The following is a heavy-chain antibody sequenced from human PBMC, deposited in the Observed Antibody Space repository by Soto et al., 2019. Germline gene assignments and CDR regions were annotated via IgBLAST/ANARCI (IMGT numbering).Heavy chain of an antibody. D-gene: IGHD1-7*01. Sequence: SVKVSCKASGVTFSSYAISWVRQAPGQGLEWVGGIIPIFGTANYAQKFQGRVTITADESTSTAYMERSSLRSEDTAVYYCARLVLSGSAELGFDYWGQGTLVTVSS. J-gene: IGHJ4*02. V-gene: IGHV1-69*13. CDR3: ARLVLSGSAELGFDY. CDR2: IIPIFGTA. CDR1: GVTFSSYA.